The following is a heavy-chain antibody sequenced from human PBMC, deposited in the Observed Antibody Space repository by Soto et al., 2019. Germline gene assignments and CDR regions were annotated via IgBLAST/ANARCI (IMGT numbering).Heavy chain of an antibody. CDR1: GGSISSSSYY. V-gene: IGHV4-39*01. Sequence: PSETLSLTCTGSGGSISSSSYYWGWIRQPPGKGLEWIGSIYYSGSTYYNPSLKSRVTISVDTSKNQFSLKLSSVTAADTAVYYCARTQYYYGSGSYYYYYYGMDVWGQGTTVTVSS. CDR3: ARTQYYYGSGSYYYYYYGMDV. D-gene: IGHD3-10*01. CDR2: IYYSGST. J-gene: IGHJ6*02.